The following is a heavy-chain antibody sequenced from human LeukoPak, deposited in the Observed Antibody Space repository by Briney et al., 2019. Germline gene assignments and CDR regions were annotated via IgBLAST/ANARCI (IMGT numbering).Heavy chain of an antibody. CDR3: AKANRFVGVVVYFDY. D-gene: IGHD3-3*01. V-gene: IGHV3-23*01. CDR2: ISGSGGST. Sequence: GGSLRLSCAASEFTFSSYGMSWVRQAPGKGLEWVSGISGSGGSTYYADSVKGRFTISRDNSKNTLYLQTNSLRAEDTAVYYCAKANRFVGVVVYFDYWGQGTLVTVSS. CDR1: EFTFSSYG. J-gene: IGHJ4*02.